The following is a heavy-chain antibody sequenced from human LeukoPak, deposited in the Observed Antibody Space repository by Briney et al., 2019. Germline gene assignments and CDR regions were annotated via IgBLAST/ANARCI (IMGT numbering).Heavy chain of an antibody. D-gene: IGHD3-9*01. V-gene: IGHV3-7*05. CDR2: INQDGSEK. CDR3: ARDHFEPGVILDY. CDR1: GFTFSSHW. J-gene: IGHJ4*02. Sequence: GGSLRLSCAASGFTFSSHWMSWVRQAPGKGLEWVASINQDGSEKYYVDSVKGRFTISRDNAKNSLYLQMNSLRAEDTAVYYCARDHFEPGVILDYWGQGNLVTVSS.